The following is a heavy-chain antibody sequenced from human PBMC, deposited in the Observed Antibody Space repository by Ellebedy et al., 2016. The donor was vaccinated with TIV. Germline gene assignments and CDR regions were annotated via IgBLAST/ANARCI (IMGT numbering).Heavy chain of an antibody. CDR2: INSDGSSA. Sequence: PGGSLRLSCAASGFTFSNYWMQRVRQAPGKGLVWVSHINSDGSSATYADSVKGRFTISRDNAKNTLSLQMNSLRAEDTAVYYCVRDNYGVDYWGQGTLVTVSS. CDR1: GFTFSNYW. V-gene: IGHV3-74*03. J-gene: IGHJ4*02. D-gene: IGHD4-17*01. CDR3: VRDNYGVDY.